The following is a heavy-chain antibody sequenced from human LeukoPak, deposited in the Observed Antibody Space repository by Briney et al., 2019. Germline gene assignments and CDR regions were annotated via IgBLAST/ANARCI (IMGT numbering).Heavy chain of an antibody. V-gene: IGHV6-1*01. CDR2: TYYRSKWYN. J-gene: IGHJ3*02. Sequence: SQTLSLTCAISGDSVSSNSAAWNWIRQSPSRGLEWLGRTYYRSKWYNDYAVSVKSRITINPDTSKNQFSLQLHSVTPEDTAVYYCAREDYYDSSGYSHDAFDIWGQGTMVTVSS. D-gene: IGHD3-22*01. CDR3: AREDYYDSSGYSHDAFDI. CDR1: GDSVSSNSAA.